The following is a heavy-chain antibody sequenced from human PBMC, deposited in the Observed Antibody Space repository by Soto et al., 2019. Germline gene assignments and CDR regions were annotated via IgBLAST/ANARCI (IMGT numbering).Heavy chain of an antibody. J-gene: IGHJ6*02. V-gene: IGHV1-69*01. CDR2: IIPIFGTA. D-gene: IGHD6-25*01. Sequence: QVQLVQSGAEVKKPGSSVKVSCKASGGTFSSYAISLVRQAPGQGLEWMGGIIPIFGTANYAQKFQGRVTITGGESTSTACMERSRLRSEDTAVYSCERDPAARYYYDGMDFWGQGTTVTVSS. CDR1: GGTFSSYA. CDR3: ERDPAARYYYDGMDF.